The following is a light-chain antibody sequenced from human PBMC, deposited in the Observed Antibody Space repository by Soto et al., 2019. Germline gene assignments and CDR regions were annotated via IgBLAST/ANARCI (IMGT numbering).Light chain of an antibody. CDR1: QSVNSNY. CDR3: HQYGLSPRHP. V-gene: IGKV3-20*01. CDR2: GAS. Sequence: EIVLTQSPGTLSLSPGESAILSCRASQSVNSNYFAWYQQKPGQAPRLLIYGASSRATGVPNRFSGSGSGTDFTLTISSLEPEDFAVYYCHQYGLSPRHPFGQGTKLEIK. J-gene: IGKJ2*01.